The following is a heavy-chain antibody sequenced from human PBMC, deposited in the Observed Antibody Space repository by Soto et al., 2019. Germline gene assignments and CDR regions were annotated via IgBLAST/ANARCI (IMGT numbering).Heavy chain of an antibody. CDR2: IIPTIGTT. Sequence: QVQLVPSGAEVKKPGSSVKVSCKASGDTFTIFAISWVRQAPGQGLEWMGGIIPTIGTTNYAQRVQGRITFTGDESTGTAYMELSRLKSEDRAVYYCERDLGSGYDPGDYWGQGTLVTVSS. CDR3: ERDLGSGYDPGDY. V-gene: IGHV1-69*12. CDR1: GDTFTIFA. J-gene: IGHJ4*02. D-gene: IGHD5-12*01.